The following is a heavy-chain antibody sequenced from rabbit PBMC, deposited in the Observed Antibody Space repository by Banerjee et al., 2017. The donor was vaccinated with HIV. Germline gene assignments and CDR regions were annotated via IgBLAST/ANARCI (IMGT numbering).Heavy chain of an antibody. J-gene: IGHJ6*01. CDR2: IYAGKGIT. Sequence: QLKESGGGLVQPGGSLKLSCKASGLDFSSYGVSWVRQAPGKGLEWIGIIYAGKGITDYASWVNGRFSISRENTQNTLYLQLNSLTAADTATYFCARSNTYYGMDLWGPGTLVTVS. CDR1: GLDFSSYG. V-gene: IGHV1S7*01. CDR3: ARSNTYYGMDL.